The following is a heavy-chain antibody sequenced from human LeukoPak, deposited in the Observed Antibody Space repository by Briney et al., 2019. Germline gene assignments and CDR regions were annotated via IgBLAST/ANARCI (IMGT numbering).Heavy chain of an antibody. D-gene: IGHD5-24*01. CDR2: IRSKANSYAT. CDR3: TSLGDGYNYIDI. CDR1: GFTFSGSA. Sequence: GGSLRLSCAASGFTFSGSAMHWVRQASGKGLEWVGRIRSKANSYATAYAASVKGRFTISRDDSKNTVYLQMNSLKTEDTAVYYCTSLGDGYNYIDIWGQGTMVTVSS. J-gene: IGHJ3*02. V-gene: IGHV3-73*01.